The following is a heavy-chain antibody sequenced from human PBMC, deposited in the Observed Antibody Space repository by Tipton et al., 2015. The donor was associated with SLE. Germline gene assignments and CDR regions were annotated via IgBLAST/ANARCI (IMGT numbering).Heavy chain of an antibody. Sequence: TLSLTCTVSGGSISSYYWSWIRQPPGKGLEWIGYIYYSGSTNYNPSLKSRVTISVDTSKNQFSLKLSSVTAADTAVYYCAGGGSSWYNDDYYYYYGMDVWGQGTTVTVSS. J-gene: IGHJ6*02. V-gene: IGHV4-59*12. D-gene: IGHD6-13*01. CDR2: IYYSGST. CDR1: GGSISSYY. CDR3: AGGGSSWYNDDYYYYYGMDV.